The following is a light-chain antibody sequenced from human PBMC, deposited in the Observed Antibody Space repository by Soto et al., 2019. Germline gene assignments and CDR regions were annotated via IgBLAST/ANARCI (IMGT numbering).Light chain of an antibody. CDR1: SSDIGGYNY. V-gene: IGLV2-14*01. J-gene: IGLJ1*01. CDR3: CSYTLPSTPFV. Sequence: QSALTQPASVSGSPGQSITISCTGTSSDIGGYNYVSWYQQHPGKAPKLVISEVTNRPSGVSNRFSGSKSGNTASLTISGLQTEDEADYYCCSYTLPSTPFVFGTGTKVTVL. CDR2: EVT.